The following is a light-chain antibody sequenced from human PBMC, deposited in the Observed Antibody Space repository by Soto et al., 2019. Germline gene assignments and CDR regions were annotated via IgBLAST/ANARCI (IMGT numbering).Light chain of an antibody. Sequence: EIMMTQSPATLSVSPGERATLSGLASRSVSTRLAWYQQKPGQAPRLLIYDASNRATGIPARFSGSGSGTDFTLTISSLEPEDFAVYYCQQRSNWPLTFGGGTKVDIK. V-gene: IGKV3-11*01. J-gene: IGKJ4*01. CDR2: DAS. CDR1: RSVSTR. CDR3: QQRSNWPLT.